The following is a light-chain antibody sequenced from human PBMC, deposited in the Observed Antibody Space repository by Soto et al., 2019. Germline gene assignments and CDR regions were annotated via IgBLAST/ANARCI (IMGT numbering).Light chain of an antibody. V-gene: IGKV4-1*01. CDR3: QQYYSTPPA. CDR1: QSVLYSSNNKNY. Sequence: DIVMTQSPDSLAVSLGERATINCKSSQSVLYSSNNKNYLAWYQQKPGQPPKLLIYWASTRESGVPDRFSGSGSETDFTLTINSLQAEDVAVYYCQQYYSTPPAFGGGTKVEIK. J-gene: IGKJ4*01. CDR2: WAS.